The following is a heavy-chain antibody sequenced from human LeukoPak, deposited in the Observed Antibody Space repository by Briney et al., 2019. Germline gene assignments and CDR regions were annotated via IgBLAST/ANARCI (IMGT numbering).Heavy chain of an antibody. CDR3: ARDLEFYYYYGMDV. V-gene: IGHV4-4*07. Sequence: SETLSLTCAVYGGSFSGYYWSWIRQPAGKGLEWIGRIYTSGSTNYNPSLKSRVTMSVDTSKNQFSLKLSSVTAADTAVYYCARDLEFYYYYGMDVWGQGTTVTVSS. J-gene: IGHJ6*02. CDR2: IYTSGST. CDR1: GGSFSGYY.